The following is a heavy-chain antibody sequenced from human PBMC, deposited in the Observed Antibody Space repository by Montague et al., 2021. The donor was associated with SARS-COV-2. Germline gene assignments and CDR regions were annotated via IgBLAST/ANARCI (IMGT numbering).Heavy chain of an antibody. CDR2: IKPDGSDK. V-gene: IGHV3-7*05. CDR1: GFSFSTFW. CDR3: ARDPNWGAH. J-gene: IGHJ4*02. Sequence: SLRLSCAASGFSFSTFWMTWVRQAPGKGLEWVARIKPDGSDKYYXGSVKGRFTISRDNARNSLYLQLNNLRAEDTAVYYCARDPNWGAHWGQGNLVTVSS. D-gene: IGHD7-27*01.